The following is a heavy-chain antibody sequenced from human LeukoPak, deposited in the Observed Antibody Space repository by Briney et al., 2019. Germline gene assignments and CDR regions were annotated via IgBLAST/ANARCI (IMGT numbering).Heavy chain of an antibody. J-gene: IGHJ3*02. CDR2: IYNSGST. D-gene: IGHD6-25*01. CDR1: GGSISSYY. Sequence: SETLSLTCTVSGGSISSYYWSWIRQPPGKGLECIGYIYNSGSTNYNPSLKSRVSISVDTSKNQFSLKLSSVTAADTAVYYCARSAIDALDIWGHGTMVTVSS. CDR3: ARSAIDALDI. V-gene: IGHV4-59*08.